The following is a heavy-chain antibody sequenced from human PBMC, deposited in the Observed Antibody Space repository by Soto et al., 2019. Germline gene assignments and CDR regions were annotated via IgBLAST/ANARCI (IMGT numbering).Heavy chain of an antibody. CDR3: AKDASDYGGPFDY. CDR1: GDSSSSYY. D-gene: IGHD4-17*01. CDR2: ISYSGNT. Sequence: SETLSLTCTISGDSSSSYYWSWIRQPPGKGLEWIGYISYSGNTNYNPSVKGRFTISRDNSKNTLYLQMNSLRAEDTAVYYCAKDASDYGGPFDYWGQGTLVTVSS. V-gene: IGHV4-59*01. J-gene: IGHJ4*02.